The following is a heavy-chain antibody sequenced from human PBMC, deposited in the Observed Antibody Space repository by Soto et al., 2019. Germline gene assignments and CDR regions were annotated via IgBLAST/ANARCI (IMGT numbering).Heavy chain of an antibody. CDR2: ISSSSSTI. D-gene: IGHD3-10*01. CDR3: TRVDFYGSGANDY. CDR1: GFTFSSYS. J-gene: IGHJ4*02. V-gene: IGHV3-48*01. Sequence: PGGSLRLSCAASGFTFSSYSMNWVRQAPGKGLEWVSYISSSSSTIYYADSVKGRFTISRDNAKNSLYLQMNSLKTEDTAVYYCTRVDFYGSGANDYWGPGILVTVSS.